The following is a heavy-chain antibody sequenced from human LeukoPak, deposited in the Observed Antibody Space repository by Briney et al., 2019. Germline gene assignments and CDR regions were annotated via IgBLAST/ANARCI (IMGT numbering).Heavy chain of an antibody. Sequence: GGSLRLSCAASGFTFSSYAMHWVRQAPGKGLEYVSAISSNGGSTYYANSVKGRFTISRDNSKNTLYLQMNSLRAEDTAVYYCAKDLSGSYLFDYWGQGTLVTVSS. D-gene: IGHD1-26*01. V-gene: IGHV3-64*01. J-gene: IGHJ4*02. CDR2: ISSNGGST. CDR1: GFTFSSYA. CDR3: AKDLSGSYLFDY.